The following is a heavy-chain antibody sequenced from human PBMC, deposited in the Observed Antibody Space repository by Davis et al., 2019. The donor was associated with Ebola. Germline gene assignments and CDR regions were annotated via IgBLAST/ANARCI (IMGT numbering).Heavy chain of an antibody. V-gene: IGHV4-34*11. J-gene: IGHJ4*02. D-gene: IGHD2-2*01. CDR3: AREWSSFDY. Sequence: MPSETLSLTCAVYGGSFSGYYWHWIRQPPGKGLEWIAFIHYSGSTSYNPSLKSRVTISVDTSKNQFSLKLSSVTAADTAVYYCAREWSSFDYWGQGTLVTVSS. CDR2: IHYSGST. CDR1: GGSFSGYY.